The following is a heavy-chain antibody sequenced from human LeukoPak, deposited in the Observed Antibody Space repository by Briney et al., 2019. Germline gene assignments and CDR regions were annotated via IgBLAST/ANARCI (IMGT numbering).Heavy chain of an antibody. J-gene: IGHJ4*02. CDR3: GKTTVGYSSGQKPAWPVDY. CDR2: IFGSGGSP. Sequence: GGSLRLSCEASGFTFGSHAMYWVRQAPGKGLEWVAGIFGSGGSPHYADPVKGRFTISRDNSRSTVYLQINNLRAEDTAVYYCGKTTVGYSSGQKPAWPVDYWGQGTLVTVSS. CDR1: GFTFGSHA. V-gene: IGHV3-23*01. D-gene: IGHD5-18*01.